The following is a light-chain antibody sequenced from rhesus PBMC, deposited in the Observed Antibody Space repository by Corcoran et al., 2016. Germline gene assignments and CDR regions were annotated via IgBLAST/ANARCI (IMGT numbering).Light chain of an antibody. J-gene: IGKJ1*01. CDR3: QQYNGLLPT. CDR1: QSVGSY. V-gene: IGKV3-40*03. CDR2: RAY. Sequence: EIVMTQSPPTLSLSSGETATLSCRASQSVGSYLAWYQQKPGQAPKLLVHRAYFRATGIPDRLSGSGSRTDFSLPSSCLEPEDVGISHCQQYNGLLPTFGQGAKVEIK.